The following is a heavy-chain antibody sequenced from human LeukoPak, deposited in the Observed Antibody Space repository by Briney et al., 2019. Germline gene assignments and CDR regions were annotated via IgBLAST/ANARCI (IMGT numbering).Heavy chain of an antibody. CDR1: GFTFSSYS. J-gene: IGHJ6*03. CDR3: AREGTNYYYYYMDV. Sequence: GGSLRLSCAASGFTFSSYSMNWVRQAPGKGLEWVSSISSSSSYIYYADSVRGRFTISRDNAKNPLYLQMNSLRAEDTAVYYCAREGTNYYYYYMDVWGKGTTVTVSS. CDR2: ISSSSSYI. V-gene: IGHV3-21*01.